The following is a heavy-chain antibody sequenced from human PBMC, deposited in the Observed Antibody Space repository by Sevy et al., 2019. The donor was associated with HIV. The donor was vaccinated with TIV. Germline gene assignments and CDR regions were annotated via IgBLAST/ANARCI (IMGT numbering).Heavy chain of an antibody. CDR3: ATGTGTTDIWDY. Sequence: GGSLRLSCAAAGFTFSGYAMSWVRQGPGKGLEWISAISGSGGSTYYADSVKGRFTISRDNSKNTLYLQMNSLRAEDTAVYYCATGTGTTDIWDYWGQGTLVTVSS. CDR2: ISGSGGST. V-gene: IGHV3-23*01. CDR1: GFTFSGYA. D-gene: IGHD1-1*01. J-gene: IGHJ4*02.